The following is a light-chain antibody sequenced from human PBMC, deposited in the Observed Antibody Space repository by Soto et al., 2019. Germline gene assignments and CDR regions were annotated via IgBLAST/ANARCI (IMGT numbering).Light chain of an antibody. V-gene: IGKV3-20*01. Sequence: EIVLTQSPATLSSFPGDRVTLSCRASQSVSSNLAWYQQKPGQAPRLLIYGASTRATGIPARFSGSGSGTEFTLIISRLEPEDFAVYYCQQYGNSFVGFGQGTKVDIK. CDR1: QSVSSN. CDR2: GAS. CDR3: QQYGNSFVG. J-gene: IGKJ1*01.